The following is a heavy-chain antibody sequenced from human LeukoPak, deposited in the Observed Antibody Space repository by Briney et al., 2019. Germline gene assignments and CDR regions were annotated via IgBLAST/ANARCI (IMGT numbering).Heavy chain of an antibody. Sequence: SVKVSCKASGGTFSSYAISWVRQAPGQGLEWMGGIIPIFGTANYAQKFQGRVTITADESTSTAYMELSSLRSEDTAVYYCARIAFRGWSHFDYWGQGTLVTVSS. CDR1: GGTFSSYA. CDR2: IIPIFGTA. V-gene: IGHV1-69*01. D-gene: IGHD6-19*01. J-gene: IGHJ4*02. CDR3: ARIAFRGWSHFDY.